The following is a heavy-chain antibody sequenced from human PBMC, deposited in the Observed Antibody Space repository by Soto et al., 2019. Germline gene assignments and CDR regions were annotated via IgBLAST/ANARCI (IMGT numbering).Heavy chain of an antibody. V-gene: IGHV3-23*01. D-gene: IGHD6-19*01. CDR2: ISGSGGST. J-gene: IGHJ5*02. CDR3: AKDGYNSGWYSGWFDP. CDR1: GFTFSSYA. Sequence: LRLSCAASGFTFSSYAMSWVRQAPGKGLEWVSAISGSGGSTYYADSVKGRFTISRDNSKNTLYLQMNSLRAEDTAVYYCAKDGYNSGWYSGWFDPWGQGTLVTVSS.